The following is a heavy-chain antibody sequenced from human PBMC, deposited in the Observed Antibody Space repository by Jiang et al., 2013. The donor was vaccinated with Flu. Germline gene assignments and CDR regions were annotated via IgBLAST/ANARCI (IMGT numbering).Heavy chain of an antibody. CDR3: ARGHGDSYYYYYYMDY. D-gene: IGHD4-17*01. J-gene: IGHJ4*02. V-gene: IGHV4-34*01. Sequence: KSRVTISVDTSKNQFSLKLSSVTAADTAVYYCARGHGDSYYYYYYMDYWGQGTLVTVSS.